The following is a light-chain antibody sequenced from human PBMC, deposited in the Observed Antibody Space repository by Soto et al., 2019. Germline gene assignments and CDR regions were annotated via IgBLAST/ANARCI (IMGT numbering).Light chain of an antibody. CDR1: QNINDL. V-gene: IGKV1-5*03. Sequence: DIQMTQSPSTLSASVGDRVTITCRASQNINDLLAWYQQKPGKAPNLLIYKASSLESGVPSRFSGSGFGTEFTLTISSLQPDDFATFYCQQYSTYSPTFGQGTRLEIK. CDR2: KAS. J-gene: IGKJ5*01. CDR3: QQYSTYSPT.